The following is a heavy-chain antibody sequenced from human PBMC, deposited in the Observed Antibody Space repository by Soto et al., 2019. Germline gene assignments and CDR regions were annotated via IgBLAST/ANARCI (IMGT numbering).Heavy chain of an antibody. CDR1: GFTFSTYA. CDR2: INTSGGST. J-gene: IGHJ6*02. D-gene: IGHD2-15*01. V-gene: IGHV3-23*01. CDR3: TRKTPPNGMAV. Sequence: AGGSLRLSCAASGFTFSTYAMSWVRQAPGKGLEWVSTINTSGGSTYYADSVKGRFTISRDNSKNTLYLQMNSLRPEDTAVYYCTRKTPPNGMAVWGQGTKVTVSS.